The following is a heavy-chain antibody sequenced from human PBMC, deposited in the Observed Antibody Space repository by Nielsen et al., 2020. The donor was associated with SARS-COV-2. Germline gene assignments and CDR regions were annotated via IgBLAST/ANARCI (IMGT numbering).Heavy chain of an antibody. CDR1: GGSISTGSHY. D-gene: IGHD5-24*01. CDR2: IFYRGNT. V-gene: IGHV4-61*01. CDR3: VRIDMATISVDY. J-gene: IGHJ4*02. Sequence: SETLSLTCIVSGGSISTGSHYWSWIRQPPGKGLDWIGYIFYRGNTNYNPSLKSRVTISVDTSKNQFSPKVNSVTAADTAVYYCVRIDMATISVDYWGRGTLVTVSS.